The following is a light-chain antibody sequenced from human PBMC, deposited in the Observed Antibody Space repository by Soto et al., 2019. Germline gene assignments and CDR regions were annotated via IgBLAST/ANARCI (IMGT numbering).Light chain of an antibody. J-gene: IGKJ5*01. CDR1: QSVSSY. Sequence: VLTESPATLALSPGEGASLSCRVSQSVSSYLAWYQQKPGQAPRLLIYDASNRATGIPARFSGSGSGTDFTLTISSLEPEDFAVYYCQQRSNWPPIPFGQGTRLEIK. CDR2: DAS. V-gene: IGKV3-11*01. CDR3: QQRSNWPPIP.